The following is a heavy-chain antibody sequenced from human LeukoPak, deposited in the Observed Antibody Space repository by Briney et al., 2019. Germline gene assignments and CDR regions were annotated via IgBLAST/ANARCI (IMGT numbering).Heavy chain of an antibody. CDR2: IYDRGST. Sequence: PSETLSLTCTVSGGPISSSSYYWGWIRQPPGKGLEWIGTIYDRGSTYYNPSLKSRVTISADTSKNQFSLKLSSVTAADTAEYYCARHDSSGPYNAFDVWGQGTMVTVSS. CDR3: ARHDSSGPYNAFDV. CDR1: GGPISSSSYY. D-gene: IGHD3-22*01. J-gene: IGHJ3*01. V-gene: IGHV4-39*01.